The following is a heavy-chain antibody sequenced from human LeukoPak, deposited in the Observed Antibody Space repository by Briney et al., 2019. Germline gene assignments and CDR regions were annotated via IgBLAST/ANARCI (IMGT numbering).Heavy chain of an antibody. Sequence: GGSLRLSCAASGFTVSSNYMSWVRQAPGKGLEWVSVIYSGGSTYYADSVKGRFTISRDNSKNTLYLQMNSLRAEDTAVYYCARGYDSIGYYFMEGYYFDYWGQGTLVTVSS. J-gene: IGHJ4*02. CDR2: IYSGGST. CDR3: ARGYDSIGYYFMEGYYFDY. V-gene: IGHV3-53*01. D-gene: IGHD3-22*01. CDR1: GFTVSSNY.